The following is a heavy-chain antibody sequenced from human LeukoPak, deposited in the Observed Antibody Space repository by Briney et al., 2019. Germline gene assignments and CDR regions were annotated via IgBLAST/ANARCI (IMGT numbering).Heavy chain of an antibody. Sequence: ASVKVSCKASGYTFTGYYMHWVRQAPGQGLEWMGWINPNSGGTNYAQKFQGRVTMTRDTSISTAYMELSRLRSDDTAVYYWGRPMMVRGVTKYFDYWGKGTLVTVSS. J-gene: IGHJ4*02. V-gene: IGHV1-2*02. D-gene: IGHD3-10*01. CDR1: GYTFTGYY. CDR3: GRPMMVRGVTKYFDY. CDR2: INPNSGGT.